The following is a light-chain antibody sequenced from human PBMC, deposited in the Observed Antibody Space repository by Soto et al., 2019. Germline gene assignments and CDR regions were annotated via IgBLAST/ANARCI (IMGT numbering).Light chain of an antibody. CDR1: QSVSRT. CDR3: HQYNNWPPMYT. CDR2: DAS. J-gene: IGKJ2*01. Sequence: EIVMPQSPATLSVSPGERATLSCRASQSVSRTLAWYQQKPGQAPRLLIYDASTRATGIPARFSGSGSGTAFTLTISSLQSEDFAVYYCHQYNNWPPMYTFGQGTQLESK. V-gene: IGKV3-15*01.